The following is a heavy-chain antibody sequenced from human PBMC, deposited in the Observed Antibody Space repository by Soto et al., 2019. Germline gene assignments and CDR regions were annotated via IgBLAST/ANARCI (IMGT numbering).Heavy chain of an antibody. CDR1: GFTFTNYG. V-gene: IGHV3-33*01. J-gene: IGHJ4*02. Sequence: QVQLVESGGGVVQPGRSLRLSCAASGFTFTNYGMHWVRQAPGKGLEWVAVIWYDGSNKYYADSVKGRFTISKDNSQNTLYLQMNNLRAEDTAMYYCTRDPYGGSRYYFDPWGQGTLVTVSS. D-gene: IGHD1-26*01. CDR3: TRDPYGGSRYYFDP. CDR2: IWYDGSNK.